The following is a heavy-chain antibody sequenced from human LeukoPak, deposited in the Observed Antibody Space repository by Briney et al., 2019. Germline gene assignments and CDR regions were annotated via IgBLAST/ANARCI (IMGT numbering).Heavy chain of an antibody. CDR2: MNPNSGNP. CDR3: PREQAGSGHIDY. Sequence: ASEPVSYMDSGYTFTNYDIHWVRQAAGQGLEWMGWMNPNSGNPGYEQKLQGRVTITTDTSKRTAYTELRSLSSADQALVYFPREQAGSGHIDYCGQGALGTVSS. J-gene: IGHJ4*02. V-gene: IGHV1-8*01. CDR1: GYTFTNYD. D-gene: IGHD3-10*01.